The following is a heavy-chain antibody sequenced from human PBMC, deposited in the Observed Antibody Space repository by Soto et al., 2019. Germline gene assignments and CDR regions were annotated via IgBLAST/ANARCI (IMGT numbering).Heavy chain of an antibody. CDR2: IIPILGTA. V-gene: IGHV1-69*13. CDR1: GGTFSSYA. Sequence: GASVKVSCKASGGTFSSYAISWVRQAPGQGLEWMGGIIPILGTANYAQKLQGRVTITADESTSTAYMELSSLRSEDTAVYYCAREKMETTPNGMDVWGQGTTVTVSS. CDR3: AREKMETTPNGMDV. J-gene: IGHJ6*02. D-gene: IGHD4-17*01.